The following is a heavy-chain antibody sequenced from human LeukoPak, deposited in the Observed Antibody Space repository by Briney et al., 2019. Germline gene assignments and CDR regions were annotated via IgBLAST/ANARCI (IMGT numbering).Heavy chain of an antibody. CDR2: IYYSGST. CDR1: GGSVSSGSYY. J-gene: IGHJ4*02. D-gene: IGHD3-22*01. Sequence: SETLSLTCTVSGGSVSSGSYYWSWIRQPPGKGLEWIGYIYYSGSTNYNPSLKSRVTISVDTSRNQFSLKLSSVTAADTAVYYCARGKPYYYDSSGYSDWGQGTLVTVSS. CDR3: ARGKPYYYDSSGYSD. V-gene: IGHV4-61*01.